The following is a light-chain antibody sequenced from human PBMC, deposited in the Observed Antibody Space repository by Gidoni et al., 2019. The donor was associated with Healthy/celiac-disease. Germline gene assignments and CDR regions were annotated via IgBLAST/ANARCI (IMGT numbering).Light chain of an antibody. Sequence: EIVLTQSRGTLSLSPGERATLSCRASQSVSSSYLAWYQQKPGQAPRLLIYCASSRATGIPDRFSGSGSGTDFTLTIIRLEPEDFAVYYCQQYGSSPPITFGQGTRLEIK. J-gene: IGKJ5*01. CDR1: QSVSSSY. CDR3: QQYGSSPPIT. CDR2: CAS. V-gene: IGKV3-20*01.